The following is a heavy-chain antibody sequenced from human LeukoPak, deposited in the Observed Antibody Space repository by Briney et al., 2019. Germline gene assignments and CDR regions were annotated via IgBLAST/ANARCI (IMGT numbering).Heavy chain of an antibody. CDR3: VTSTCGGDCYSGFDC. V-gene: IGHV3-23*01. CDR2: ISGSGDST. J-gene: IGHJ4*01. Sequence: AGGSLRLSCAASGFSFSNYAMSWVRQAPGKGLEWVSTISGSGDSTYYADSVKGRFTISRDKSIKTLYMQMNSLRVEDTAVYYCVTSTCGGDCYSGFDCWGQGRLVSVSS. CDR1: GFSFSNYA. D-gene: IGHD2-21*02.